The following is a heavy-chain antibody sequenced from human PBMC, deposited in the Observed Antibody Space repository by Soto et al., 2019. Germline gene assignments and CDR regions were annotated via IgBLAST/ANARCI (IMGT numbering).Heavy chain of an antibody. J-gene: IGHJ4*02. Sequence: EVQLLDSGGGLVQPGGSLRLSCAASGFTFSSYWMTWVRQAPGKGLEWVANMNQDGSEKYYVDSVKGRFTISRDNAKNSLYLQMNSLRAEDTAVYYCARDSRGVFDYWGQGTLITVSS. CDR3: ARDSRGVFDY. CDR1: GFTFSSYW. V-gene: IGHV3-7*01. CDR2: MNQDGSEK. D-gene: IGHD3-10*01.